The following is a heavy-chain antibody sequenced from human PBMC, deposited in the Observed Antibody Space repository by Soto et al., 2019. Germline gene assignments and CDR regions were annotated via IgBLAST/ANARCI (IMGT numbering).Heavy chain of an antibody. CDR2: LSSSSSTI. CDR3: ARVRWLLDNADY. CDR1: GFTFSSYS. J-gene: IGHJ4*02. V-gene: IGHV3-48*01. D-gene: IGHD6-19*01. Sequence: EVQLVESGGRLLQPGGSLRLSCAASGFTFSSYSMNWVRQAPGKGLEWVSYLSSSSSTIYYADSVKHRFTISRDNANNSRYLQMISLRAEDTAVYYCARVRWLLDNADYWGQGTLVTVSS.